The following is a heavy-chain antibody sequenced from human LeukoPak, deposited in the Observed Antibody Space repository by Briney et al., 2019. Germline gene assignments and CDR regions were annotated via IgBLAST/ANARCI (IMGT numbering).Heavy chain of an antibody. V-gene: IGHV4-34*01. CDR3: ALGEAQYDILTGYYPAGYYFDY. Sequence: SETLSLTCTVSGGSISSYYWSWIRQPPGEGLEWIGEINHSGSTNYNPSLKSRVTISVDTSKNQFSLKLSSVTAADTAVYYCALGEAQYDILTGYYPAGYYFDYWGQGTLVTVSS. D-gene: IGHD3-9*01. CDR1: GGSISSYY. J-gene: IGHJ4*02. CDR2: INHSGST.